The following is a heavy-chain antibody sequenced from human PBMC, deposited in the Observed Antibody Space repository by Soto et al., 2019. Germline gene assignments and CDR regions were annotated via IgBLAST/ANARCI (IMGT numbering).Heavy chain of an antibody. Sequence: SVKVSCKASGGTFSSYAISWVRQAPGQGLEWMGGIIPIFGTANYAQKFQGRVTITADESTSTAYMELSSLRSEDTAVYYCARGGIAAADTEGDWFDPWGQGTLVTVSS. CDR3: ARGGIAAADTEGDWFDP. V-gene: IGHV1-69*13. CDR2: IIPIFGTA. CDR1: GGTFSSYA. D-gene: IGHD6-13*01. J-gene: IGHJ5*02.